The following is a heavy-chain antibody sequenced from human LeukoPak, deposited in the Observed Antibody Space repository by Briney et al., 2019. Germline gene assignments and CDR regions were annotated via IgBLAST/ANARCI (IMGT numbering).Heavy chain of an antibody. CDR2: ISGSGGST. V-gene: IGHV3-23*01. CDR1: GFTFSSYA. CDR3: AKDTARRPATQPIDY. Sequence: QAGGSLRLSCAASGFTFSSYAMSWVRQAPGKGLEWVSAISGSGGSTYYADSVKGRFTISRDNSKNTLYLQMNSLRAEDTAVYYCAKDTARRPATQPIDYWGQGTLVTVSS. D-gene: IGHD2-2*01. J-gene: IGHJ4*02.